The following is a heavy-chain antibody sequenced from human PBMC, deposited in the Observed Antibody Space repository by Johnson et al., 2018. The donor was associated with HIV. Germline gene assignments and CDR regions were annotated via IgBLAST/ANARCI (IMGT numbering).Heavy chain of an antibody. J-gene: IGHJ3*02. Sequence: QVQLVESGGGVVQPGRSLRLSCAASGFTFSSYAMHWVRQAPGKGLEWVAVISYDGSNKYYADSVKGRFTISRDNSKNTLYLQMNRLKIEDTAVYYCATVVVITQDAFDIWGQGTMVTVSS. CDR1: GFTFSSYA. CDR2: ISYDGSNK. D-gene: IGHD3-22*01. CDR3: ATVVVITQDAFDI. V-gene: IGHV3-30-3*01.